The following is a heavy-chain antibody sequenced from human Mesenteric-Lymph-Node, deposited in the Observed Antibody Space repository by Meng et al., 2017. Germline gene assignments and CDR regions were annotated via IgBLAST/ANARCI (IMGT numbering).Heavy chain of an antibody. CDR3: AREKGTITKARGDVDY. D-gene: IGHD3-10*01. J-gene: IGHJ4*02. Sequence: GESLKISCVGSGFPFGDYSMAWFRQAPGTGLEWVAFIRLKSYGGTAESAASVKGRFIIARDDTGAVAYLQMNSLKTEDTAVYYCAREKGTITKARGDVDYWGQGTLVTVSS. CDR2: IRLKSYGGTA. CDR1: GFPFGDYS. V-gene: IGHV3-49*03.